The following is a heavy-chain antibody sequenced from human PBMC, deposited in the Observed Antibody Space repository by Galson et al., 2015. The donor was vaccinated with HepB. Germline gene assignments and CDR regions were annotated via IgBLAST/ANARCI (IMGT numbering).Heavy chain of an antibody. V-gene: IGHV3-21*01. CDR2: ISSSSSYI. D-gene: IGHD3-22*01. J-gene: IGHJ4*02. Sequence: SLRLSCEASGFTFSSYCMNWVRQAPGKGLEWVSSISSSSSYIYYADSVKGRFTISRDNAKNSLYLQMNSRRAGDTAVYYCARDYGGYYYYFDYWGQGTLVTVSS. CDR3: ARDYGGYYYYFDY. CDR1: GFTFSSYC.